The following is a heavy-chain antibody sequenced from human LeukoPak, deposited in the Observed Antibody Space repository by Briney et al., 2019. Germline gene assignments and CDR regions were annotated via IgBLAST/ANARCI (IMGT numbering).Heavy chain of an antibody. V-gene: IGHV4-59*01. CDR3: ARDSAGTPYYYYYGMDV. Sequence: PSETLSLTCTVSGGSISSYYWSWIRQPPGKGLEWIGYIYYSGSTNYNPSLKSRVTISVDTSKNQFSLKLSSVTAADTAVYFCARDSAGTPYYYYYGMDVWGQGTTVTVSS. CDR1: GGSISSYY. J-gene: IGHJ6*02. CDR2: IYYSGST. D-gene: IGHD6-19*01.